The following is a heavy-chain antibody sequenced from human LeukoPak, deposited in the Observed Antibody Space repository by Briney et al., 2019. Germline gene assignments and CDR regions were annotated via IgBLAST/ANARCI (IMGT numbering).Heavy chain of an antibody. CDR3: ARSHSVWTSFDY. J-gene: IGHJ4*02. CDR1: GGSISSYY. V-gene: IGHV4-59*01. Sequence: SETLSLTCTVSGGSISSYYWSWIRPPPGKGLEWIGYIYYSGSTNYNPSLKSRVTLSVDTSKHQFSLKLSSVTAADTAVYYCARSHSVWTSFDYWGQGTLVTVSS. CDR2: IYYSGST. D-gene: IGHD3/OR15-3a*01.